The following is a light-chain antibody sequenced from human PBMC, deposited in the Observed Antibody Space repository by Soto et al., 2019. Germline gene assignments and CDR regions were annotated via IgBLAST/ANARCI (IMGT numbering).Light chain of an antibody. CDR2: GAS. CDR3: QHYGRSLTWT. Sequence: ILVHPSPGTQCLTRQESTSRSCRAIQSVSSTYLAWYQQKAGQAPKLLVYGASTRATGTPDRFSGSGFGTYFTLTISRLEPEDFAVYYCQHYGRSLTWTSGQGTKVDIK. V-gene: IGKV3-20*01. CDR1: QSVSSTY. J-gene: IGKJ1*01.